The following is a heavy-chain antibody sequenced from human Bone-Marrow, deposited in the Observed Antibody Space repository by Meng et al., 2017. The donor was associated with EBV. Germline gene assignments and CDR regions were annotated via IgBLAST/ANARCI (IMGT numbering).Heavy chain of an antibody. D-gene: IGHD3-10*01. Sequence: QVHLVQSGAEVQKPGSSVKVSCKPSGGTFRSDAISWVRQAPGQGLKWMGGLIPMSDAPHYAQKLQGRVTITADESTSTHYMDLSGLRSEDTAVYYCASESGRGFTPDYWGQGTLVTVSS. V-gene: IGHV1-69*01. CDR3: ASESGRGFTPDY. CDR1: GGTFRSDA. J-gene: IGHJ4*02. CDR2: LIPMSDAP.